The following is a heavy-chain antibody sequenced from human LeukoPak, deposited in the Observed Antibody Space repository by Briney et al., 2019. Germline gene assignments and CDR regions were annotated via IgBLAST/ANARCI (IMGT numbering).Heavy chain of an antibody. J-gene: IGHJ4*02. CDR1: GFTFDDYA. Sequence: PGGSLRLSCAASGFTFDDYAMHWVQQAPGKGLEWVSGISWNSGSIGYADSVKGRFTISRDNAKNSLYLQMNSLRAEDTALYYCAKDSGYSSGWYPDYWGQGTLVTVSS. CDR3: AKDSGYSSGWYPDY. D-gene: IGHD6-19*01. V-gene: IGHV3-9*01. CDR2: ISWNSGSI.